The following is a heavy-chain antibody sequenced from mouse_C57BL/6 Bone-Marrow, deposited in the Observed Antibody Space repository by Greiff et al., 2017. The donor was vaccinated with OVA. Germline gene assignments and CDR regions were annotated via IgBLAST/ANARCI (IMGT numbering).Heavy chain of an antibody. V-gene: IGHV5-6*01. D-gene: IGHD2-4*01. CDR1: GFTFSSYG. J-gene: IGHJ3*01. CDR3: ARQYDYDGALFAY. Sequence: EVKLVESGGDLVKPGGSLKLSCAASGFTFSSYGMSWVRQTPDKRLEWVATISSGGSYTYYPDSVKGRFTISRDNAKNTLYLQMSSLKSEDTAMYYCARQYDYDGALFAYWGQGTLVTVSA. CDR2: ISSGGSYT.